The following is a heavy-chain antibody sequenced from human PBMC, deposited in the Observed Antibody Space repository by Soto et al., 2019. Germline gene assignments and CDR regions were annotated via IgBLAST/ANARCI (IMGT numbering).Heavy chain of an antibody. J-gene: IGHJ3*02. D-gene: IGHD3-22*01. CDR3: ARDGGSGYPMYAFDI. CDR1: GFTFSSYG. CDR2: IWYDGSNK. V-gene: IGHV3-33*01. Sequence: GGSLRLSCAASGFTFSSYGMHWVRQAPGKGLEWVAVIWYDGSNKYYADSVKGRFTISRDNSKNTLYLQMNSLRAEDTAVYYCARDGGSGYPMYAFDIWGQGTMVTVSS.